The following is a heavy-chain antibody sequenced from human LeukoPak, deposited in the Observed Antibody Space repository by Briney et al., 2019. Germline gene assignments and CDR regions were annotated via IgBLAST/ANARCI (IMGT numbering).Heavy chain of an antibody. CDR1: GFTFDVYA. V-gene: IGHV3-9*01. D-gene: IGHD6-19*01. CDR3: AKGQLPHQIYSSGWQGFDY. J-gene: IGHJ4*02. Sequence: GRSLRLSCAASGFTFDVYAMHWVRHAPGKGLEWVSGISWNSGSIGYADSVKGRFTISRDNDKNSLSRPMNSLRAEHTALYYCAKGQLPHQIYSSGWQGFDYWGQGTLVTVSS. CDR2: ISWNSGSI.